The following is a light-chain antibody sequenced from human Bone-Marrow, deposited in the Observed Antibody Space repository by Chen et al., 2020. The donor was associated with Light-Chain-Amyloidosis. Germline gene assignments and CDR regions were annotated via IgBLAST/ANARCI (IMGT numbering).Light chain of an antibody. CDR2: DVS. V-gene: IGLV2-14*03. J-gene: IGLJ1*01. Sequence: QSALTLPASVSGSPGQPITISSAADGGYTFVSWYQQHPGKAPKLMIYDVSNRPSGVSNRVSGSKSGNTASLTISGLQAEDEADYYCSSKTRSATLYVFGIGTKVTVL. CDR1: DGGYTF. CDR3: SSKTRSATLYV.